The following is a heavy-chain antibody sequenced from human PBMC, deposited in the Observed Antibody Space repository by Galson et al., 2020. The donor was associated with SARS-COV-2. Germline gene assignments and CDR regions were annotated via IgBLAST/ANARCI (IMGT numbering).Heavy chain of an antibody. Sequence: KIGESLKISCAASGFTFSDYSMNWVRQAPGKGLEWVSSITSGSDHRFYTDSVRRRFTISRDNAKNSLYLHMNSLRADDTAVYYCAKLRRAVLTFDGFHIWGQGTMVTVSS. V-gene: IGHV3-21*01. CDR3: AKLRRAVLTFDGFHI. CDR2: ITSGSDHR. CDR1: GFTFSDYS. J-gene: IGHJ3*02. D-gene: IGHD2-8*01.